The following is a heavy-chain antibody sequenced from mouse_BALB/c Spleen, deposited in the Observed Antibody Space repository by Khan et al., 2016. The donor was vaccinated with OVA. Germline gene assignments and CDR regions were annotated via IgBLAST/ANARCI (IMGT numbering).Heavy chain of an antibody. CDR3: ARENNYGYALDY. D-gene: IGHD1-1*01. Sequence: EVQLQESGPGLVKPSQSLSLTCTVNGYSITSNYAWNWIRQFPGNKLEWMGYISYSGSTNYTPFLKSPLPTTRDTTQNQFFLLLHSVTTEDSATYYCARENNYGYALDYWGQGTSVTVSS. CDR2: ISYSGST. CDR1: GYSITSNYA. J-gene: IGHJ4*01. V-gene: IGHV3-2*02.